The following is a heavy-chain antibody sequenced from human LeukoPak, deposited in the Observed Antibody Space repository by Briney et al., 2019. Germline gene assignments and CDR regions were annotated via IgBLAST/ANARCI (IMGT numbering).Heavy chain of an antibody. Sequence: GGSLRLSCAASGFTFSSYGMHWVRQAPGKGLEWVAVISYDGSNKYYADSVKGRFTISRDNSKNTLYLQMNSLRAEDTAVYYCAKDLVVTAIDYYYGMDVWGQGTTVTVSS. D-gene: IGHD2-21*02. CDR2: ISYDGSNK. CDR1: GFTFSSYG. J-gene: IGHJ6*02. CDR3: AKDLVVTAIDYYYGMDV. V-gene: IGHV3-30*18.